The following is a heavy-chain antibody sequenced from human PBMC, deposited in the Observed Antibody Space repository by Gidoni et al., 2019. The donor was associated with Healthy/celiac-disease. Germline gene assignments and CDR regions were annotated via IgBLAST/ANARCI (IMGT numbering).Heavy chain of an antibody. Sequence: QLQLQESGPGLVKPSETLSLTCTVSGGSISSSSYYWGWIRQPPGQGLEWIGRIYYSGSTYYNPSLKSRVTISVDTSKIQFSLKLSSVTASDTAVYYCARLVHRVVGATTRTYFDYWGQGTLVTVSS. CDR3: ARLVHRVVGATTRTYFDY. CDR1: GGSISSSSYY. CDR2: IYYSGST. J-gene: IGHJ4*02. D-gene: IGHD1-26*01. V-gene: IGHV4-39*01.